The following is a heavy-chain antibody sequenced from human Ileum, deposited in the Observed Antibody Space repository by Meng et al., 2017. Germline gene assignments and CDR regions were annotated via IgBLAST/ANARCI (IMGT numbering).Heavy chain of an antibody. CDR1: GFTFSSYD. V-gene: IGHV3-48*03. D-gene: IGHD5-18*01. Sequence: GESLKISCAASGFTFSSYDMNWVRQAPGKGLEWISYISGFGNTIYYADSVKGRFTISRDNAKNSLYLQMNSLRAEDTAVYYCVSQQYIYGFADPWGQGTLVTVSS. CDR3: VSQQYIYGFADP. J-gene: IGHJ5*02. CDR2: ISGFGNTI.